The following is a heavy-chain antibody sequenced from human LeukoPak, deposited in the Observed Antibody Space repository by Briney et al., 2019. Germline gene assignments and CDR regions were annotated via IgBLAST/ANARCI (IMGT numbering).Heavy chain of an antibody. Sequence: ASQTLSLTCAISGDSVSSNSAACSWIRQSPSRGLEWLGRTYYRSKWYNDYAVSVKSRITINPDTSKNQFSLQLNSVTPEDTAAYYCARDRAAAGKYYFDYWGQGTLVTVSS. CDR2: TYYRSKWYN. CDR3: ARDRAAAGKYYFDY. D-gene: IGHD6-13*01. CDR1: GDSVSSNSAA. J-gene: IGHJ4*02. V-gene: IGHV6-1*01.